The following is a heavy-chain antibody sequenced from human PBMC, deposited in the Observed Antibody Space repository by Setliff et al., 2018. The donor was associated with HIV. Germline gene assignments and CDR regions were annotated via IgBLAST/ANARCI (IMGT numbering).Heavy chain of an antibody. CDR2: ITPLFGTT. CDR1: GGTSVTYA. J-gene: IGHJ6*03. CDR3: ATNPEMATINYYYYYMDV. V-gene: IGHV1-69*13. Sequence: ASVKVSCKASGGTSVTYAINWVRQAPGQGLEWMGGITPLFGTTNYAQKFQGRVTITAVESTSTVYMELSSLRSEDTAVYYCATNPEMATINYYYYYMDVWGKGTTVTVSS. D-gene: IGHD5-12*01.